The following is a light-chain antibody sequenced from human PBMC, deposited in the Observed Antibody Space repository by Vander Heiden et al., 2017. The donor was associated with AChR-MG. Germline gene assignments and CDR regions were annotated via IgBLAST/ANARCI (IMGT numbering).Light chain of an antibody. Sequence: IPLTQPPSFVSASIGDSSTITCRESPGESTWLAWYQQKPGKPPNLLIYGTSSWHSGVPARFNGSGSGTDFTLTISSLQAEDVATYHCHQAYTFPCTFGQGTKVELK. CDR3: HQAYTFPCT. CDR1: PGESTW. CDR2: GTS. J-gene: IGKJ2*02. V-gene: IGKV1-12*01.